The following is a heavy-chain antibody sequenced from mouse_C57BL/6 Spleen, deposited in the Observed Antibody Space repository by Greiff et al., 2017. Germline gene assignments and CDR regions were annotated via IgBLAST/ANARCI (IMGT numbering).Heavy chain of an antibody. J-gene: IGHJ2*01. Sequence: VQLQQSGPELVKPGASVKISCKASGYSFTSYYIHWVKQRPGQGLEWIGWIYPGSGNTKYNEKFKGKATLTADTSSSTAYMQLSSLTSEDSAVYYCAREYGNYFDYWGQGTTLTVAS. V-gene: IGHV1-66*01. CDR2: IYPGSGNT. D-gene: IGHD2-10*02. CDR3: AREYGNYFDY. CDR1: GYSFTSYY.